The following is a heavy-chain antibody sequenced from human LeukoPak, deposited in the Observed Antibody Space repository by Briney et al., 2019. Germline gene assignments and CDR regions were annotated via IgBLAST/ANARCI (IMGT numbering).Heavy chain of an antibody. Sequence: SETLSLTCTVSGGSLSSYYWSRLRQPPGKGLVWIRYFYYSGSTNYNPSLKRRVTITVDTSKNQFSLRLSSVAAADSAGDYCAGGIQLWSDFDCWGQGTLVTVSS. J-gene: IGHJ4*02. CDR1: GGSLSSYY. D-gene: IGHD5-18*01. V-gene: IGHV4-59*01. CDR2: FYYSGST. CDR3: AGGIQLWSDFDC.